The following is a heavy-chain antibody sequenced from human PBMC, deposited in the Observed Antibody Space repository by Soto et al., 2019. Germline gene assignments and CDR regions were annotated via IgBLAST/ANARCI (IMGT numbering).Heavy chain of an antibody. D-gene: IGHD2-15*01. CDR3: ARAGAATLSDY. Sequence: QVQLQESGPGLVKASETLSLTCTVSGGSISNYYCSWIRQPSGKGLEWIGYIYYSGSTNYNPSLKSRVTISVDTFKNQFSLKLSSVTAADTAVYYCARAGAATLSDYWGQGTLVTVSS. CDR1: GGSISNYY. CDR2: IYYSGST. J-gene: IGHJ4*02. V-gene: IGHV4-59*01.